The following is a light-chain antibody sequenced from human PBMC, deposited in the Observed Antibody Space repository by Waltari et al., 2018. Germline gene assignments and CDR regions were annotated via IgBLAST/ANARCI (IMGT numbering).Light chain of an antibody. V-gene: IGLV2-23*02. Sequence: HSSLCPPSPPSGPPRQPSTPSSTGTRTEFGECNLVSPCPHPPRQAPKLIIYEVSQRPSGVSNRFSDSKSGTTASLTISGLQAEDEADFYCCSYAGSGSSVVFGGGTKLTVL. J-gene: IGLJ2*01. CDR2: EVS. CDR1: RTEFGECNL. CDR3: CSYAGSGSSVV.